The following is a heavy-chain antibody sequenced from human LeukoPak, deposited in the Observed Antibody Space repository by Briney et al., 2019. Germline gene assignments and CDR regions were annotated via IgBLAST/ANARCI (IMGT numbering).Heavy chain of an antibody. D-gene: IGHD3-10*01. CDR3: TRAKRIIMVRGVITRYFDY. V-gene: IGHV4-34*01. Sequence: PSETLSLTCGVYGGSFSGYYWSWIRQPPGKGLEWMGEINHSGSTNYNPSLKSRVTISVDTSKNQFSLKLNSVTAADTAVYYCTRAKRIIMVRGVITRYFDYWGQGTLVTVSS. CDR1: GGSFSGYY. CDR2: INHSGST. J-gene: IGHJ4*02.